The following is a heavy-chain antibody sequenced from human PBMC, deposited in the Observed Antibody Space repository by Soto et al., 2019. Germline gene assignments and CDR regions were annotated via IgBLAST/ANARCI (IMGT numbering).Heavy chain of an antibody. J-gene: IGHJ5*02. D-gene: IGHD3-3*01. CDR3: AKDPGVATWDVDNWFDP. CDR1: GFTFSSYA. V-gene: IGHV3-23*01. CDR2: ISGSGVST. Sequence: GGSLRLSCAASGFTFSSYAMSWVRQAPGKGLEWVSAISGSGVSTYYADSVKGRFTISRDNSKNTLYIQMNSLRTEDTAIYYCAKDPGVATWDVDNWFDPWGQGTLVTVSS.